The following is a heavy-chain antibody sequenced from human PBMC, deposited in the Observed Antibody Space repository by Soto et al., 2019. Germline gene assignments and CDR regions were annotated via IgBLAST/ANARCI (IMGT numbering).Heavy chain of an antibody. Sequence: QMQLVESGGGVVQPGRSLRLSCAASGFTFSSYAMYWVRQAPGKGLEWVAVISYDGNNKYYADSVKGRFTISRDNAKNTLYLQMNSLRAEDTAVYYCARAECDGGSCYTLVGLRYGMDVWGQGTTVTVSS. V-gene: IGHV3-30-3*01. CDR1: GFTFSSYA. CDR3: ARAECDGGSCYTLVGLRYGMDV. CDR2: ISYDGNNK. J-gene: IGHJ6*02. D-gene: IGHD2-15*01.